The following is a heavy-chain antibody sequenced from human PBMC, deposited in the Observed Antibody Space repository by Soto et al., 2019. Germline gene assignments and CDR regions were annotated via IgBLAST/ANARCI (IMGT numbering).Heavy chain of an antibody. CDR3: ATGYSTRGYYFAS. J-gene: IGHJ4*02. V-gene: IGHV4-39*01. CDR2: IYYSGST. Sequence: SETLSLTCTVSGGSISSSSYYWGWIRQPPGKGLEWIGSIYYSGSTYYNPSLKSRVTISVDTSKNQFSLKLSSVTAADTAVYYCATGYSTRGYYFASWGQGTPVTVS. CDR1: GGSISSSSYY. D-gene: IGHD6-13*01.